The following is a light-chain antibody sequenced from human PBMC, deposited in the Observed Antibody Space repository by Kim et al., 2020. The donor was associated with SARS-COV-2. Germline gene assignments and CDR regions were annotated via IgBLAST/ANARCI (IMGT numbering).Light chain of an antibody. V-gene: IGKV1-9*01. CDR3: QQRNSYSFT. Sequence: ASVGDEVTITCRDNQGIGSYLAWYQQRPGKAHQRLSYGASTRQSGVPLRFSGSGSGTEVTLTNSSLQPEEFATYYCQQRNSYSFTFGPGTKVDIK. CDR1: QGIGSY. J-gene: IGKJ3*01. CDR2: GAS.